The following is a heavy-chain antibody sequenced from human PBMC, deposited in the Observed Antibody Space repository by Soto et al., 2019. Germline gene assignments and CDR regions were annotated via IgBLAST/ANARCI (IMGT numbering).Heavy chain of an antibody. Sequence: PSENPSLTCTVSAGSISRSSYYWGWIRQHPGKGLEWIGSIYYSGSTYYNPSLKSRVTISVDTSKNQFSLKLSSVTAADTAVYYCARLVYDSSGYRPGWGQG. J-gene: IGHJ1*01. CDR3: ARLVYDSSGYRPG. D-gene: IGHD3-22*01. CDR1: AGSISRSSYY. V-gene: IGHV4-39*01. CDR2: IYYSGST.